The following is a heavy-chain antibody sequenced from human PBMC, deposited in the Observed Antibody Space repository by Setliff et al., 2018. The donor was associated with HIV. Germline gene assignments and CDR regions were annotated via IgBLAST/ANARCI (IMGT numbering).Heavy chain of an antibody. V-gene: IGHV1-69*05. J-gene: IGHJ6*03. CDR3: VRDLAVTNMVRGRLYHYYYMDV. CDR2: IIPIFGT. CDR1: GDTLTNYA. D-gene: IGHD3-10*01. Sequence: GASVKVSCKASGDTLTNYAIHWVRQAPGQGLQWMGGIIPIFGTEYAASVKGRFTISRDESENSLYLQMNSLKTEDSAVYYCVRDLAVTNMVRGRLYHYYYMDVWGKGTTVTVSS.